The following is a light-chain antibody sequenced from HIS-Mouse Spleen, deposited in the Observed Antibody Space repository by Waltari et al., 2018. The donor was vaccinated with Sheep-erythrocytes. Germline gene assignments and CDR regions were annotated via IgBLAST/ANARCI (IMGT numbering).Light chain of an antibody. CDR2: EGS. CDR3: CSYAGSSTFHVV. V-gene: IGLV2-23*03. J-gene: IGLJ2*01. Sequence: QSALTQPASVSGSPGQSITISCTGTSSDGGSYNLVSWYQQHPGKAPKLMIYEGSKRPSWVSNRSSGSKSGNTASLTISGLQAEDEADYYCCSYAGSSTFHVVFGGGTKLTVL. CDR1: SSDGGSYNL.